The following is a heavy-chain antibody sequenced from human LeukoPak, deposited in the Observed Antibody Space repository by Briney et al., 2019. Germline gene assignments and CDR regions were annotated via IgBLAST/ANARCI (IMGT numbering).Heavy chain of an antibody. CDR2: IKQDGSEK. J-gene: IGHJ4*02. CDR1: GFTFSSYW. V-gene: IGHV3-7*01. D-gene: IGHD6-19*01. Sequence: AGGSLRLSCAASGFTFSSYWMSWVRQAPGKGLEWVANIKQDGSEKYYVDSVKGRFTISRDNAKNSLYPQMNSLRAGDTAVYYCARVFEGGWVDYWGQGTLVTVSS. CDR3: ARVFEGGWVDY.